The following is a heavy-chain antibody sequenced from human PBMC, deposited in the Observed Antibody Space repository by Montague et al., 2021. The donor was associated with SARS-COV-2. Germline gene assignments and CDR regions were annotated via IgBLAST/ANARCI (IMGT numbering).Heavy chain of an antibody. D-gene: IGHD1-26*01. V-gene: IGHV6-1*01. CDR2: TYYRSKWYN. CDR1: GDSVSSNSGS. CDR3: TYHSGSYVWFDP. Sequence: CAISGDSVSSNSGSWNWIRQSPSRGLEWLGRTYYRSKWYNDYSVSVKSRITINPDTSKNQFSLQLNSVTPEDTAMYYCTYHSGSYVWFDPWGQGTLVTVSS. J-gene: IGHJ5*02.